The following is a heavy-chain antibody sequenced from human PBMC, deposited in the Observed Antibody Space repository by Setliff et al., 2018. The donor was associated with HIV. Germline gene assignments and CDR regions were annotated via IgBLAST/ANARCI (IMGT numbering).Heavy chain of an antibody. D-gene: IGHD6-19*01. CDR3: AKKVAGVNWYFDL. CDR1: GFNFNDYA. Sequence: GGSLRLSCAASGFNFNDYAMHWVRQAPGEGLEWVSGISWNSGSIGYADSVKGRFSVSRDNAKDSVYLQMNSLRTEDTAFYYCAKKVAGVNWYFDLWGRGTLVTVSS. J-gene: IGHJ2*01. CDR2: ISWNSGSI. V-gene: IGHV3-9*01.